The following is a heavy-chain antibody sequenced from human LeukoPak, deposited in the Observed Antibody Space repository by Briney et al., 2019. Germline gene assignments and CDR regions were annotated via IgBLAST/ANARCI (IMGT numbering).Heavy chain of an antibody. J-gene: IGHJ4*02. D-gene: IGHD1-26*01. V-gene: IGHV7-4-1*02. CDR2: INTTTGSP. CDR1: GYIFTNYE. Sequence: GASVKISCKASGYIFTNYEMNWVRQAPGQGLEWMGWINTTTGSPTYAQGFTGRFVFSLDTSVSTTYLQISSLEAEDTAVYYCARTVLGATGCFDYWGQGTLITVSS. CDR3: ARTVLGATGCFDY.